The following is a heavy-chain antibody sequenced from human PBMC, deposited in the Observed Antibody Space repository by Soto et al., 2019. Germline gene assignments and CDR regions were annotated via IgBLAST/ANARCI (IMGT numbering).Heavy chain of an antibody. CDR3: ARDPPYYCSSTSCYGRDNAFDI. D-gene: IGHD2-2*01. CDR2: IIPILGIA. Sequence: SVKVSCQASGGTFSSYTISWVRQAPGQGLEWMGRIIPILGIANYAQKFQGRVTITADKSTSTAYMELSSLRSEDTAVYYCARDPPYYCSSTSCYGRDNAFDIWGQGTMVTVSS. J-gene: IGHJ3*02. V-gene: IGHV1-69*02. CDR1: GGTFSSYT.